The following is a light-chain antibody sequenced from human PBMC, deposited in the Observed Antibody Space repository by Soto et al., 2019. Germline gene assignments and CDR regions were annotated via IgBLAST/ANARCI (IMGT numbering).Light chain of an antibody. CDR1: SGHSSYA. V-gene: IGLV4-69*01. J-gene: IGLJ3*02. CDR2: LNSDGSH. CDR3: QSWGTGIQV. Sequence: QLVLTQSPSASASLGASVKLTCTLSSGHSSYAIAWHQQQPEKGPRYLMKLNSDGSHSTGDGIPHRFSGSSSGAERYLTISSLQSEDEADYYCQSWGTGIQVFGGGTKLTVL.